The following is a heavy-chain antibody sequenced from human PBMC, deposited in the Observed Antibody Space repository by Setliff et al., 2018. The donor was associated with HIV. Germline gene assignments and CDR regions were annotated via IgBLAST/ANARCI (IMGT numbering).Heavy chain of an antibody. Sequence: GASVKVSCKTSGYTFTNQYIHWIQQAPGKGLEWMGLVDPENPTTIYAARFQGRVTITADTSTDTAYMELSRLRSEDTAIYYCASERSRGNYYYSLDVWGKGTTVTVS. J-gene: IGHJ6*03. CDR3: ASERSRGNYYYSLDV. V-gene: IGHV1-69-2*01. CDR1: GYTFTNQY. CDR2: VDPENPTT.